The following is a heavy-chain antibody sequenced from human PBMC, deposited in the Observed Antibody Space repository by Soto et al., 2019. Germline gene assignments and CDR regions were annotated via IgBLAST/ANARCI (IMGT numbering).Heavy chain of an antibody. V-gene: IGHV4-34*01. Sequence: SETLSLTCAVYGGSFSGYYWSWIRQPPGKGLEWIGEINHSGSTNYNPSLKSRVTISVDTSKNQFSLKLSSVTAADTAVYYCERGIRRGYSYGHRYWGQGTLVTVSS. J-gene: IGHJ4*02. CDR3: ERGIRRGYSYGHRY. CDR1: GGSFSGYY. D-gene: IGHD5-18*01. CDR2: INHSGST.